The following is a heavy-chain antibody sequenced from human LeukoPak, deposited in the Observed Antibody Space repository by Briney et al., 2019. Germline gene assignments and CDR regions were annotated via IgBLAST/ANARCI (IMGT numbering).Heavy chain of an antibody. CDR1: GGSFSGYY. CDR2: INHSGST. Sequence: PSETLSLTCAVYGGSFSGYYWSWIRQPPGKGLEWIGEINHSGSTNYNPSLKSRVTISVDKSKNQVSLKLNSVTAADTAVYYCARALGAFDIWGQGTMVTVSS. CDR3: ARALGAFDI. J-gene: IGHJ3*02. V-gene: IGHV4-34*01.